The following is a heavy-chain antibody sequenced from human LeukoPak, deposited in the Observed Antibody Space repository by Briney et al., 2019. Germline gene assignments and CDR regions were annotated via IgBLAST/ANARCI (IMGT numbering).Heavy chain of an antibody. CDR1: GGTFSSYA. CDR2: IIPIFGTA. CDR3: ARAGSGSYRWFDP. V-gene: IGHV1-69*13. D-gene: IGHD1-26*01. J-gene: IGHJ5*02. Sequence: GASVKVSCKASGGTFSSYAISWVRQAPGQGLGWMGGIIPIFGTANYAQKFQGRVTITADESTSTAYMELSSLRSEDTAVYYCARAGSGSYRWFDPWGQGTLVTVSS.